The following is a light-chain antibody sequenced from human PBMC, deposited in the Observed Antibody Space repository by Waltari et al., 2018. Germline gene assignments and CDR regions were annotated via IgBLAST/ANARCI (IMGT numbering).Light chain of an antibody. CDR2: QDT. CDR1: KIENKY. J-gene: IGLJ2*01. CDR3: QAWDSSAVI. Sequence: SYELTQAPSVSVSPGQTASITCPGDKIENKYVYWSQQKSGQSPGLVIHQDTQRPSGIPERFSGSNSGSAATLTITGTQAVDEADYYCQAWDSSAVIFGGGTKLTVL. V-gene: IGLV3-1*01.